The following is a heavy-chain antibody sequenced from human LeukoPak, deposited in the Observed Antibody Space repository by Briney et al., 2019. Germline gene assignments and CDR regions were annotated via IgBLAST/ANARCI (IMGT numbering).Heavy chain of an antibody. V-gene: IGHV1-18*01. Sequence: ASVKVSCKASGYTFTSYGISWVRQAPGQGLEWMGWISAYNGNTNYAQKLQGRVTMTKDTSTSTAYMELRSLRSDDTAVYYCATAYYDFWSGYSHMDVWGKGTTVTVSS. CDR1: GYTFTSYG. J-gene: IGHJ6*03. CDR2: ISAYNGNT. D-gene: IGHD3-3*01. CDR3: ATAYYDFWSGYSHMDV.